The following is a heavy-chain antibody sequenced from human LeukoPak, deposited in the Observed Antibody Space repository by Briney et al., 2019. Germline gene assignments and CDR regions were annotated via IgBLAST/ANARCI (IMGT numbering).Heavy chain of an antibody. D-gene: IGHD3-22*01. Sequence: SETLSLTCTVSGGSISSRSYYWGWIRQPPGKGLEWIANIYYSGDTYYNPSLKSRVTISVDTSKNQFSLKLSSVAAADTAVYYCARWRSKLDLLPFDAWGQGTLVTVSS. V-gene: IGHV4-39*07. CDR1: GGSISSRSYY. CDR3: ARWRSKLDLLPFDA. CDR2: IYYSGDT. J-gene: IGHJ4*02.